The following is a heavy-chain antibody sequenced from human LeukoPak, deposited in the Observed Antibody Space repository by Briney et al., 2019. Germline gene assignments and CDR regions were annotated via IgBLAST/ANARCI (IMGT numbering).Heavy chain of an antibody. CDR3: AKGIYSSGWSYFDY. Sequence: TGGSLRLSRAASGFTFSNSAMSWVRQAPGKGLEWVSTLSGSGITTYYADSVKGRFTISRDNSKNTLYLQMNSLRAEDTAVYYCAKGIYSSGWSYFDYWGHGTLVTVSS. J-gene: IGHJ4*01. CDR1: GFTFSNSA. CDR2: LSGSGITT. V-gene: IGHV3-23*01. D-gene: IGHD6-19*01.